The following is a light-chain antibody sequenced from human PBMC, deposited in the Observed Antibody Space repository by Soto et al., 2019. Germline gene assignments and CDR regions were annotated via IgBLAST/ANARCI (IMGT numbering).Light chain of an antibody. Sequence: EIVLTQSPATLSLSPGERAILSCRASQSVGTYLAWYQQKPGQAPRLLIYDASNRATGIPARFGGSGSGADFTLTISRLEPEDFAVYYCQQYTTSPFTFGPGTKVDIK. CDR2: DAS. J-gene: IGKJ3*01. CDR3: QQYTTSPFT. CDR1: QSVGTY. V-gene: IGKV3-11*01.